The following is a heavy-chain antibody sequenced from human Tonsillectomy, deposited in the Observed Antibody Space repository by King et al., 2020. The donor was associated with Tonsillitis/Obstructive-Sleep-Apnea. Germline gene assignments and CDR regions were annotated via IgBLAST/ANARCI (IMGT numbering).Heavy chain of an antibody. V-gene: IGHV1-2*06. D-gene: IGHD2-2*01. Sequence: VQLVESETEVKKPGASVKVSCKASEYTFTGYYIHWVRQAPGQGLEWMGRINPNSGGTNYAQKFQGRVTMTRDTSISTAYMELSRLKSDDTAVYYCARDSCSSTSCDQGYWGQGTLVTVSS. CDR1: EYTFTGYY. CDR3: ARDSCSSTSCDQGY. CDR2: INPNSGGT. J-gene: IGHJ4*02.